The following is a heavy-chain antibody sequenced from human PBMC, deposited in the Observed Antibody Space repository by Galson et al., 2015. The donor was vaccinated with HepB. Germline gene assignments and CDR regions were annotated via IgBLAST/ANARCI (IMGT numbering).Heavy chain of an antibody. Sequence: VKVSCKASGYSFRHHGISWVRQAPGQGLGWLGWIGSDNGETKYTEKFQGRVTMTTDISMSTSYMEPRSLRPDDTAVYYCATLFGHYTNWFFDLWGRGTLVTVSS. CDR3: ATLFGHYTNWFFDL. J-gene: IGHJ2*01. CDR1: GYSFRHHG. CDR2: IGSDNGET. V-gene: IGHV1-18*04. D-gene: IGHD2-2*02.